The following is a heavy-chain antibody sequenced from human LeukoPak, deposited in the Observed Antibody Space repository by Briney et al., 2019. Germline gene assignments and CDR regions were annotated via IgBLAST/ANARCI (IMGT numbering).Heavy chain of an antibody. Sequence: ASVKVSCKASGYTFTSYDINWVRQATGQGLEWMGWMNPNSGNTGYAQKFQGRVTITRNTSISTAYMELSSLRSEDTAVYYCARGRGRLLPFDYWGQGTLVTVSS. V-gene: IGHV1-8*03. CDR3: ARGRGRLLPFDY. D-gene: IGHD1-26*01. CDR2: MNPNSGNT. J-gene: IGHJ4*02. CDR1: GYTFTSYD.